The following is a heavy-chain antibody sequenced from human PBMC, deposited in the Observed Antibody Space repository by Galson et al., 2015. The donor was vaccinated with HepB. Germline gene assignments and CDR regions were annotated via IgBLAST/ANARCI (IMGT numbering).Heavy chain of an antibody. J-gene: IGHJ4*02. D-gene: IGHD3-16*01. CDR1: GYTFTTYG. V-gene: IGHV1-18*01. Sequence: SVKVSCKASGYTFTTYGITWVRQAPGQGLEWMGWISGYNDNTKYAQKFQDRLTMTKDTFTSTAYMQLRSLGSDDTALYYCAGEWGNGDDRDLVNFDYWGQGTLVTVSS. CDR3: AGEWGNGDDRDLVNFDY. CDR2: ISGYNDNT.